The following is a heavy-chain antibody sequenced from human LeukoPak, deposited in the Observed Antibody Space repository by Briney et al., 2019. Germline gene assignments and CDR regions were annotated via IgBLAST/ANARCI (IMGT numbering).Heavy chain of an antibody. Sequence: SQTLSLTCTVSGGSISSGGYYWSWIRQHPGKGPEWIGYIYYSGSTYYNPSLKSRVTISVDTSKNQFSLKLSSVTAADTAVYYCARGGPEDYGSGSYYNFDYWGQGTLVTVSS. V-gene: IGHV4-31*03. CDR1: GGSISSGGYY. D-gene: IGHD3-10*01. CDR2: IYYSGST. CDR3: ARGGPEDYGSGSYYNFDY. J-gene: IGHJ4*02.